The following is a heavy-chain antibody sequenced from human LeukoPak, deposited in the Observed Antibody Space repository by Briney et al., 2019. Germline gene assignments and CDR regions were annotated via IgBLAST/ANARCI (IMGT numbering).Heavy chain of an antibody. Sequence: SETLSLTYTVSGYSISSGYYWGWTRQPPGKGLEWIGSIYHTGSTYYNPSLRSRVTISIDTSKNQFPLKLSSVTAADTAVYYCARADSSGYYYDYYGMDVWGQGTTVTVSS. J-gene: IGHJ6*02. CDR3: ARADSSGYYYDYYGMDV. CDR2: IYHTGST. V-gene: IGHV4-38-2*02. CDR1: GYSISSGYY. D-gene: IGHD3-22*01.